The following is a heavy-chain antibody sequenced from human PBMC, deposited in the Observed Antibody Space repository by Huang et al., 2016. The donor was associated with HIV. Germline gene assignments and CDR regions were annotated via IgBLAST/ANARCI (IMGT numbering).Heavy chain of an antibody. CDR3: AREGQTWYGKPIAAFEI. Sequence: VQLVQSGAEVKRPGTSVKISCKASGGSFNSLAFHWVRQAHGQGLQYMGGIVPLVAVTNYAEKFRGRLTISADKSTSTVFMEWRGLTSEDTAVCCCAREGQTWYGKPIAAFEIWGQGTTVIVSP. CDR2: IVPLVAVT. V-gene: IGHV1-69*10. J-gene: IGHJ3*02. CDR1: GGSFNSLA. D-gene: IGHD6-13*01.